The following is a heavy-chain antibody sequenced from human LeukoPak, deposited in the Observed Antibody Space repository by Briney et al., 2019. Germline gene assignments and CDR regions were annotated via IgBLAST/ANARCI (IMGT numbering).Heavy chain of an antibody. Sequence: GESLKISCAASGFTFSSHEMSWVRQAPGKGLDWVSYITSSGGIIYYADSVKGRFTISRDNAKNSLYLQMNSLRAEDTGVYYCAVTGGIDHWGQGTLVTVSS. J-gene: IGHJ4*02. CDR2: ITSSGGII. D-gene: IGHD7-27*01. V-gene: IGHV3-48*03. CDR3: AVTGGIDH. CDR1: GFTFSSHE.